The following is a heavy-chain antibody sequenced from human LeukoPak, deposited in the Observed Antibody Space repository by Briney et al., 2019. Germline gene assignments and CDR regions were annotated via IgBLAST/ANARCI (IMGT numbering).Heavy chain of an antibody. Sequence: GGSLKLSCAASGFTFSGSAMHWVRQASGKGLEWVGRIRSKANSYATAYAASVKGRFTISRDDSKNTAYLQMNSLKTEDTAVYYCTSAKHNLGYCSSTSCRAHYYYYGMDVWGQGTTVTVSS. J-gene: IGHJ6*02. CDR3: TSAKHNLGYCSSTSCRAHYYYYGMDV. D-gene: IGHD2-2*01. V-gene: IGHV3-73*01. CDR2: IRSKANSYAT. CDR1: GFTFSGSA.